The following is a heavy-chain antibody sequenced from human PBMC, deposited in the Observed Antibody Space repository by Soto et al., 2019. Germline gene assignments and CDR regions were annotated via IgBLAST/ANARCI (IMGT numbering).Heavy chain of an antibody. D-gene: IGHD6-19*01. CDR3: ARDGHESKQRLEPNWFDP. Sequence: QVQLVQSGAEVQKPGSSVKVSCKASGGTFSSYAISWVRQAPGQGLEWMGGIIPIFGTANDAQKFQGRVTITADESTSTAYMELSSLRSEDTAVYYCARDGHESKQRLEPNWFDPWGQGTLVTVAS. CDR2: IIPIFGTA. V-gene: IGHV1-69*01. CDR1: GGTFSSYA. J-gene: IGHJ5*02.